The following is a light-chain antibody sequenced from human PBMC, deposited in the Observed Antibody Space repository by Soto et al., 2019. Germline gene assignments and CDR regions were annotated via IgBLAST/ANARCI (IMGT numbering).Light chain of an antibody. Sequence: DIVMTQSPDSLAVSLGERATINCKSSQSVLFSPNNKNYLAWYQQKPGQPPKLLIYWAATRESGVPDRFSGSGSRTDFTLTISSLQAEDVAFYYCQQYHSAPQTFGQGTKVEIQ. CDR2: WAA. V-gene: IGKV4-1*01. J-gene: IGKJ1*01. CDR1: QSVLFSPNNKNY. CDR3: QQYHSAPQT.